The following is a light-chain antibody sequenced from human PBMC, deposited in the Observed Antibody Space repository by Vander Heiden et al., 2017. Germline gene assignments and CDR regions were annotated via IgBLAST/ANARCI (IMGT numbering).Light chain of an antibody. CDR1: QGISRY. J-gene: IGKJ5*01. CDR2: SAA. CDR3: QRTYNAPPSIT. V-gene: IGKV1-27*01. Sequence: DIQLTQSPSSLSASVGDRVTITCRVSQGISRYLNWYLQTPGKVPKHLIDSAANWQSGGQTRCSGSGEGTEFTLTISSLQPEDVATYYGQRTYNAPPSITFGQGTRLEIK.